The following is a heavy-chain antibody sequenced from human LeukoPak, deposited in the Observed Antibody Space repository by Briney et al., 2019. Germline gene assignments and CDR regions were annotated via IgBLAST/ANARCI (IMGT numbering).Heavy chain of an antibody. D-gene: IGHD5-24*01. CDR1: GGTFSSYA. Sequence: ASVKVSCKASGGTFSSYAISWVRQAPGQGLEWMGRIIPILGIANYAQKFQGRVTITADKSTSAAYMELSSLRSEDTAVYYCIIEMATIGAFDIWGQGAMVTVSS. J-gene: IGHJ3*02. V-gene: IGHV1-69*04. CDR3: IIEMATIGAFDI. CDR2: IIPILGIA.